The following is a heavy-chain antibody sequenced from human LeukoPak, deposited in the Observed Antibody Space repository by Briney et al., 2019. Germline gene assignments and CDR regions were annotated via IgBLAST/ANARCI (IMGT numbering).Heavy chain of an antibody. J-gene: IGHJ4*02. CDR1: GGSFSGYY. V-gene: IGHV4-34*01. D-gene: IGHD3-16*02. CDR3: ARGSYDYVWGSYRYEPSFDY. CDR2: INHSGST. Sequence: ASETLSLTCAVYGGSFSGYYWSWIRQPPGKGLEWIGEINHSGSTNYNPSLKSRVTISVDTSKNRFSLKLSSVTAADTAVYYCARGSYDYVWGSYRYEPSFDYWGQGTLVTVSS.